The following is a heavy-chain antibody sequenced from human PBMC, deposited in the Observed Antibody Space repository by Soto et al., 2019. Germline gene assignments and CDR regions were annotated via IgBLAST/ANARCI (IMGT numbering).Heavy chain of an antibody. V-gene: IGHV3-53*01. CDR2: IYSGGST. CDR3: ARAPHGSGSSAYGMDV. D-gene: IGHD3-10*01. Sequence: HGGSRRLAWAACRFSVSSNDMGWFRQGTGKGLEWVSVIYSGGSTYYADSVKGRFTISRDNSKNTLHLQMNSLRPEDTAVHYCARAPHGSGSSAYGMDVWGQGTTVTVS. CDR1: RFSVSSND. J-gene: IGHJ6*02.